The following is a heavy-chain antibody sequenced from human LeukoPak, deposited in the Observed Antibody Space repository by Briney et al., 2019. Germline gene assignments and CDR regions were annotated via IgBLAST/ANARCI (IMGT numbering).Heavy chain of an antibody. CDR2: ICRSSAST. CDR1: GFTFSSYA. Sequence: WGSLTLSCAASGFTFSSYAITWVRQAPGKGLEWVSSICRSSASTYYAESVKGRFTISRDNSKNTLYLQMNGLRAEDSAVYYCAKERQAWGVGADYFDYWGQGTLVTVSS. D-gene: IGHD1-26*01. V-gene: IGHV3-23*01. CDR3: AKERQAWGVGADYFDY. J-gene: IGHJ4*02.